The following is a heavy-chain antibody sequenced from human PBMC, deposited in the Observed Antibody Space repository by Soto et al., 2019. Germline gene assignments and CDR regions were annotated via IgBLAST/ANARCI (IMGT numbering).Heavy chain of an antibody. CDR2: IDPSDSYT. V-gene: IGHV5-10-1*01. CDR1: GYILTSHW. J-gene: IGHJ6*02. CDR3: ARPVAAHYGMDV. Sequence: GESLKISCEASGYILTSHWITWVRQMPGKGLEWMARIDPSDSYTNYSPSFQGHVTISADKSISTAYLQWSSLKASDTAMYYCARPVAAHYGMDVWGQGTTVTVSS. D-gene: IGHD6-13*01.